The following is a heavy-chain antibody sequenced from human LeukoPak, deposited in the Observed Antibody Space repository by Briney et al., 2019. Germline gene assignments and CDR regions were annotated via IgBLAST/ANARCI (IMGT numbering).Heavy chain of an antibody. CDR2: ISGGGGST. D-gene: IGHD3-10*01. CDR3: AKYYGSGSYYSFDY. J-gene: IGHJ4*02. V-gene: IGHV3-23*01. Sequence: GGSLRLSCAASGFTFSSYSMSWVRQAPGKGLEWVSSISGGGGSTYYADSVKGRFTISRDNSKNTLYLQMNSLRAEDTAVYYCAKYYGSGSYYSFDYWGQGTLVTVSS. CDR1: GFTFSSYS.